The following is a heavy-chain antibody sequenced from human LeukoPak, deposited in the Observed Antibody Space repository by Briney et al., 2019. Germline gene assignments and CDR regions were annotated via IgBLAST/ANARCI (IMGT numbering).Heavy chain of an antibody. CDR1: GGSFSGYH. D-gene: IGHD3-16*01. J-gene: IGHJ3*02. CDR2: INHSGST. V-gene: IGHV4-34*01. CDR3: AIGLVWVAFDI. Sequence: SETLSLTCAVYGGSFSGYHWSWIRQPPGKGLEWIGEINHSGSTNYNPSLKSRVTISVDTSKNQFSLKLSSVTAADTAVYYCAIGLVWVAFDIWGQGTMVTVSS.